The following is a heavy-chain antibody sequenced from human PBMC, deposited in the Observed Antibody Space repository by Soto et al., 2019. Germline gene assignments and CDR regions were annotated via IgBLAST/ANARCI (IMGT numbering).Heavy chain of an antibody. CDR3: ARGYSGYDWVDNWFDP. D-gene: IGHD5-12*01. Sequence: ASVKVSCKASGGTFSSYASSWVRQAPGQGLEWMGGIIPIFGTANYAQKFQGRVTITADESTSTAYMELSSLRSEDTAVYYCARGYSGYDWVDNWFDPWGQGTLVTVSS. J-gene: IGHJ5*02. V-gene: IGHV1-69*13. CDR1: GGTFSSYA. CDR2: IIPIFGTA.